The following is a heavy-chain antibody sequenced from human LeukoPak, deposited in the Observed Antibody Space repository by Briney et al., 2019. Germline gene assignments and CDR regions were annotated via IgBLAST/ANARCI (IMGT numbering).Heavy chain of an antibody. J-gene: IGHJ4*02. Sequence: GGSLRLSCVASGFTFRSYAMNWVRQAPGKGLEWVSGISESGVGTNYADSVKGRFTTSRDNSKNTLYLQMNSLRGEDTAAYYCAKVRVGATIDDWGQGTLVTVSS. CDR3: AKVRVGATIDD. CDR2: ISESGVGT. V-gene: IGHV3-23*01. CDR1: GFTFRSYA. D-gene: IGHD1-26*01.